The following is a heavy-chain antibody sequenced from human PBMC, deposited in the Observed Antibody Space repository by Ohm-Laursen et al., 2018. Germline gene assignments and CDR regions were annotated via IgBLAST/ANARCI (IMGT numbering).Heavy chain of an antibody. V-gene: IGHV3-15*01. CDR3: TARGFTGAFDI. CDR1: GFTVSDAR. CDR2: IKSKAAGETR. J-gene: IGHJ3*02. Sequence: SLRLSCSAFGFTVSDARMSWARQAPGKGLEYVDRIKSKAAGETREYAEPVKGRFTILRDDSKNTLYLQMNSLKTEDTAVYYFTARGFTGAFDIWGQGTMVTVSS. D-gene: IGHD1-14*01.